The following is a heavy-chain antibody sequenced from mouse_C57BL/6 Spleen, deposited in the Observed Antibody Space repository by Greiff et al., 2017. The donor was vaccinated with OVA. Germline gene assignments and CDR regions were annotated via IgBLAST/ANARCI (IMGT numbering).Heavy chain of an antibody. D-gene: IGHD4-1*01. J-gene: IGHJ2*01. Sequence: EVQLVESGPGLVKPSQSLSLTCSVTGYSITSGYYWNWIRQFPGNKLEWMGYISYDGSNNYNPSLKNRISITRDTSKNQFFLKLNSVTTEDTATYYCASLGRYYFDYWGQGTTLTVSS. V-gene: IGHV3-6*01. CDR3: ASLGRYYFDY. CDR2: ISYDGSN. CDR1: GYSITSGYY.